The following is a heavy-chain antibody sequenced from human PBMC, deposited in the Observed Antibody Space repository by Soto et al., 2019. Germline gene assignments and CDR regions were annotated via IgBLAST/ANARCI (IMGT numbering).Heavy chain of an antibody. V-gene: IGHV4-31*03. CDR3: ARNLRPRCCSSTSCQDYYYGMDD. J-gene: IGHJ6*02. D-gene: IGHD2-2*01. Sequence: PSETLSLTCTVSGGSISSGGYYWSWIRQHPGKGLEWIGYIYYSGSTYYNPSLKSRVTISVDTSKNQFSLKLSSVTAADTAVYSCARNLRPRCCSSTSCQDYYYGMDDWGQGTTVTVS. CDR1: GGSISSGGYY. CDR2: IYYSGST.